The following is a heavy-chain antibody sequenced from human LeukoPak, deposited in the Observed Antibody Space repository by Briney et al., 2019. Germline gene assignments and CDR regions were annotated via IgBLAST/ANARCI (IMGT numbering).Heavy chain of an antibody. J-gene: IGHJ2*01. CDR1: AYTFTGCY. Sequence: ASVKVYCKASAYTFTGCYMHWVRQAPGQGLEWMGWINPNSGGTNYAQKFQGRVTMTRDTSISTAYMELSRLRSDDTAVYYCARAAAAMVTGWYFDLWGRGTLVTVSS. CDR3: ARAAAAMVTGWYFDL. V-gene: IGHV1-2*02. CDR2: INPNSGGT. D-gene: IGHD5-18*01.